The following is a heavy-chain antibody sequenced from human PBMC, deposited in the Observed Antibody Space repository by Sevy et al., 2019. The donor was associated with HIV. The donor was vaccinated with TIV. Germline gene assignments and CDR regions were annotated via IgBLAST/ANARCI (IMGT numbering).Heavy chain of an antibody. Sequence: ASVKVSCKTSGSTFSDDYIHWVRQAPGERLEWMGWINSAGTNYAETFQGRVTMTRDASITTAYMELNSLRSDDTATYYCATCANLDTSWFDPWGQGVVVTVSS. CDR3: ATCANLDTSWFDP. V-gene: IGHV1-2*02. D-gene: IGHD1-1*01. CDR2: INSAGT. J-gene: IGHJ5*02. CDR1: GSTFSDDY.